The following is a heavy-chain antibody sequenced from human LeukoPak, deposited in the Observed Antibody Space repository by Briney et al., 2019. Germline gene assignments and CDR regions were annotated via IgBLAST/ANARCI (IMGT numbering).Heavy chain of an antibody. Sequence: ASVKVSCKASGYTFTGYYMHWVRQAPGQGLEWMGRINPNSGGTNYTQKFQGRVTMTRDTSISTAYMELSRLRSDDTAVYYCARVNTISYSSGWYGDYWGQGTLVTVSS. D-gene: IGHD6-19*01. V-gene: IGHV1-2*06. CDR1: GYTFTGYY. J-gene: IGHJ4*02. CDR3: ARVNTISYSSGWYGDY. CDR2: INPNSGGT.